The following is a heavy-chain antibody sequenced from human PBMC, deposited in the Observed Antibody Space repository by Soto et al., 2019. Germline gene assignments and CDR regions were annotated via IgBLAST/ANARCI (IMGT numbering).Heavy chain of an antibody. CDR1: GFTFSSYS. D-gene: IGHD5-12*01. V-gene: IGHV3-21*01. J-gene: IGHJ5*02. CDR3: ARDCRLRRYNWFDH. Sequence: PGGSLRLSCAASGFTFSSYSMNWVRQAPGKGLEWVSSISSSSSYIYYADSVKGRFTISRDNAKNSLYLQMNSLRAEDTAVYYCARDCRLRRYNWFDHSAQRTLVTVSS. CDR2: ISSSSSYI.